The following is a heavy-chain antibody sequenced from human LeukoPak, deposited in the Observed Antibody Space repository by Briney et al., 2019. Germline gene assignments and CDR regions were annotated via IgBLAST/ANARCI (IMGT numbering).Heavy chain of an antibody. V-gene: IGHV4-61*02. CDR1: GGSISSGSYY. J-gene: IGHJ3*02. CDR2: IYTSGST. Sequence: SETLSLTCTDSGGSISSGSYYWSWIRQPAGKGLEWIGRIYTSGSTNYNPSLKSRVTISVDTSKNQFSLKLSSVTAADTAVYYCARVPAYGGYAFDIWGQGTMVTVSS. D-gene: IGHD4-23*01. CDR3: ARVPAYGGYAFDI.